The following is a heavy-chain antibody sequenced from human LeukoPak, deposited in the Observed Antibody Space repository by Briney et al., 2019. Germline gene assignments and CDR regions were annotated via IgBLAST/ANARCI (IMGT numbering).Heavy chain of an antibody. Sequence: SETLSLTCTVSGGSISSYYWSWIRQPPGKGLEWIGYIYYSGSTNYNPSLKSRVTISVDTSKNQFSLKLSSVTAADTAVYYCARDTHYDFWSGHLEAFDIWGQGTMVTVSS. CDR3: ARDTHYDFWSGHLEAFDI. CDR2: IYYSGST. CDR1: GGSISSYY. D-gene: IGHD3-3*01. V-gene: IGHV4-59*01. J-gene: IGHJ3*02.